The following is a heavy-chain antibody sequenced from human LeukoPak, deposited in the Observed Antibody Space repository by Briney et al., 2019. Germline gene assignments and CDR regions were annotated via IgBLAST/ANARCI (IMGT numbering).Heavy chain of an antibody. Sequence: GGSLRLSCTASGFTLSDYTLHWVRQAPGKGLEWVADISYNGRNRNHADFVKGRLTISRDNSKNTLYLLMTSLRSEDTAIYYCARDSNSSGSYGALDYWGQGILVTVSS. CDR3: ARDSNSSGSYGALDY. CDR1: GFTLSDYT. CDR2: ISYNGRNR. V-gene: IGHV3-30*04. D-gene: IGHD6-19*01. J-gene: IGHJ4*02.